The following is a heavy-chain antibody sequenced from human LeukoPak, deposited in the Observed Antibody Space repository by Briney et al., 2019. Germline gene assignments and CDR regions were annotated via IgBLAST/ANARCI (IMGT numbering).Heavy chain of an antibody. D-gene: IGHD1-1*01. CDR1: GLTISSSG. CDR2: LSGGGDRI. CDR3: ARDGFNDRSGDNDGFDM. V-gene: IGHV3-23*01. J-gene: IGHJ3*02. Sequence: AGGSLRLSCAASGLTISSSGMSWVRQAPGNGLEWFSTLSGGGDRIHYTDSVRGRITISRDTSKDTLYLQMNSLRADDTAVYYCARDGFNDRSGDNDGFDMWGQGTMVTVSS.